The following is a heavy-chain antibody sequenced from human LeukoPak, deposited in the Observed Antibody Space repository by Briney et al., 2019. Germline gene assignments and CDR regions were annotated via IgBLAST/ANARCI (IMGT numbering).Heavy chain of an antibody. CDR1: GYTFTGYY. D-gene: IGHD2-15*01. CDR2: INPNSGGT. J-gene: IGHJ6*03. V-gene: IGHV1-2*02. Sequence: GASVKVSCKASGYTFTGYYMHWVRQAPGQGLEWMGWINPNSGGTNYAQKFQGRVTMTRDTSISTAYMELSRLRSDDTAVYYCARRGTHCTSGGSCPHYYYYYMDVWGKGTTVTVSS. CDR3: ARRGTHCTSGGSCPHYYYYYMDV.